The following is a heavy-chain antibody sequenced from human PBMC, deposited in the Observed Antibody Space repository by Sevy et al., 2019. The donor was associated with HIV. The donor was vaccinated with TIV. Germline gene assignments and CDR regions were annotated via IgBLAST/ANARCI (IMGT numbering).Heavy chain of an antibody. J-gene: IGHJ6*02. D-gene: IGHD2-15*01. Sequence: SETLSLTCTVSGGSISSGGYYWSWIRQHPGKGLEWIGYIYYSGSTYYSPSLVSRVIISVDTSKNQVSLKLSSVTAADTAVYYCARDGANCSGGNCPSGMDVWGQRTTVTVSS. CDR3: ARDGANCSGGNCPSGMDV. V-gene: IGHV4-31*03. CDR1: GGSISSGGYY. CDR2: IYYSGST.